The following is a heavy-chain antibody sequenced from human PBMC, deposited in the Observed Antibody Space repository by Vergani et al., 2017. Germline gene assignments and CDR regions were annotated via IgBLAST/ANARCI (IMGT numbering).Heavy chain of an antibody. D-gene: IGHD3-3*01. V-gene: IGHV4-59*01. CDR2: IYYSGST. Sequence: QVQLQESGPGLVKPSETLSLTCTVSGGSISSYYWSWIRQPPGKGLEWIGFIYYSGSTNYNPSLKSRVTISVDTSKNQFSLKLSFVTAADTAVYYCARGPRMYDFWSGKGVWYFDLWGRGTLVTVSS. CDR1: GGSISSYY. J-gene: IGHJ2*01. CDR3: ARGPRMYDFWSGKGVWYFDL.